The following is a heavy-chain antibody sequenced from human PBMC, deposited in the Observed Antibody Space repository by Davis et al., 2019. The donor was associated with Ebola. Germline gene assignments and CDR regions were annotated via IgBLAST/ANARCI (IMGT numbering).Heavy chain of an antibody. CDR1: GGSISSYY. J-gene: IGHJ4*02. Sequence: MPSETLSLTCTVSGGSISSYYWSWIRQPPGKGLEWIGEINHSGSTNYNPPLKSRVTISVDKSKNQFSLKLSSVTAADTAVYYCARDRGHSSGSYFDYWGQGTLVTVSS. V-gene: IGHV4-34*01. D-gene: IGHD3-22*01. CDR2: INHSGST. CDR3: ARDRGHSSGSYFDY.